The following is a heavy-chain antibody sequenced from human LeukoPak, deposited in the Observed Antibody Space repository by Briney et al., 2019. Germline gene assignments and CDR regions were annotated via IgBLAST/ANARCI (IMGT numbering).Heavy chain of an antibody. V-gene: IGHV3-23*01. D-gene: IGHD2-15*01. CDR3: ARDRVYCRGGSCYSDF. CDR2: ISGTDDST. CDR1: VYTLTNYS. J-gene: IGHJ4*02. Sequence: PGGSLTLPCTASVYTLTNYSMPWLRHAPGKGLEWFSSISGTDDSTYYADSVKGRFTISRDNSKNTLWLQMNSVRAEDTAVYYCARDRVYCRGGSCYSDFWGQGTLVTVSS.